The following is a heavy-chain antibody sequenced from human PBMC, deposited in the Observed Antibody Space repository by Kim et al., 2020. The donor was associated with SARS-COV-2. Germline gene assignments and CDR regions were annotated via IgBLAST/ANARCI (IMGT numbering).Heavy chain of an antibody. V-gene: IGHV3-21*01. CDR1: GFTFSSYS. D-gene: IGHD3-9*01. CDR3: ARDGGYYDILTSYYHPNIFDY. Sequence: GGSLRLSCAASGFTFSSYSMNWVRQAPGKGLEWVSSISSSSSYIYYADSVKGRFTISRDNAKNSLYLQMNSLRAEDTAVYYCARDGGYYDILTSYYHPNIFDYWGQGTLVTVSS. J-gene: IGHJ4*01. CDR2: ISSSSSYI.